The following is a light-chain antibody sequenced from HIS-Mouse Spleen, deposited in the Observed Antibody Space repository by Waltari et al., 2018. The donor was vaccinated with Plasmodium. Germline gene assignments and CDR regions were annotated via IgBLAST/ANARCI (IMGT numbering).Light chain of an antibody. CDR1: KLGDKY. CDR3: QAWDSSTVV. CDR2: QDS. V-gene: IGLV3-1*01. J-gene: IGLJ2*01. Sequence: SYELTQPHSASVSPGQNARITRSGDKLGDKYACWYQQKPSQSPVLAIYQDSKRPSGIPERFSGSNSGNTATLTISGTQAMDEADYYCQAWDSSTVVFGGGTKLTVL.